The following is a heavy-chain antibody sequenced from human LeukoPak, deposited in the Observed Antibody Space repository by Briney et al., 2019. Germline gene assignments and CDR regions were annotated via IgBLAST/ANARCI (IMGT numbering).Heavy chain of an antibody. CDR1: GFTVSSNY. D-gene: IGHD3-9*01. J-gene: IGHJ4*02. CDR2: IYSGGST. CDR3: AKVRYFDWSIDY. Sequence: GGSLRLSCAASGFTVSSNYMSWVRQAPGKGLEWLSVIYSGGSTDHADSVKGRFTISRDNSKNTLYLQMNSLRAEDTAVYYCAKVRYFDWSIDYWGQGTLVTVSS. V-gene: IGHV3-53*01.